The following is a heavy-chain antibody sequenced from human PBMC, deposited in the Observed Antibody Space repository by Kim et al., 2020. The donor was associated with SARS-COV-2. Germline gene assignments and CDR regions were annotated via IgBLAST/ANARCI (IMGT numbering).Heavy chain of an antibody. Sequence: GGSLRLSCAASVFTFSSYAMSWVRQAPGKGLEWVSGISNNGGSTYYADSVKGRFTISRDNSKNTLYLEMNSLRAEDTAVYYCAKDLALCSSTSCSGGVDYWGQGTRVTVSS. D-gene: IGHD2-2*01. V-gene: IGHV3-23*01. CDR1: VFTFSSYA. CDR3: AKDLALCSSTSCSGGVDY. J-gene: IGHJ4*02. CDR2: ISNNGGST.